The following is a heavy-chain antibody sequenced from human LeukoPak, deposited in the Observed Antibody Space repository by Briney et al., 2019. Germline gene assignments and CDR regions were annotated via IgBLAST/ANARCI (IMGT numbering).Heavy chain of an antibody. D-gene: IGHD1-26*01. J-gene: IGHJ4*02. V-gene: IGHV3-21*01. CDR1: GFTFSSYS. Sequence: PGGSLRLSCGASGFTFSSYSMNWVRQAPGKGLEWVSSISSSSSYKHYADSVKGRFTISRDNAKNSLYLQMNSLRAEDTAVYYCASDASSYSGSSGFDYWGQGTLVTVSS. CDR3: ASDASSYSGSSGFDY. CDR2: ISSSSSYK.